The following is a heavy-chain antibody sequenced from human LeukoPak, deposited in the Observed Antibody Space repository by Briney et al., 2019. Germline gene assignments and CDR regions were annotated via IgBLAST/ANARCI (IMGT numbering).Heavy chain of an antibody. CDR2: ISGSGGST. Sequence: PGGSLRLSCAASGFTFSSYGMSWVRQAPGKGLEWVSAISGSGGSTYYADSVKGRFTISRDNSKNTLYLQMNSLRAEDTAVYYCAKDTAMAISYYYMDVWGKGTTVTVSS. V-gene: IGHV3-23*01. D-gene: IGHD5-18*01. J-gene: IGHJ6*03. CDR1: GFTFSSYG. CDR3: AKDTAMAISYYYMDV.